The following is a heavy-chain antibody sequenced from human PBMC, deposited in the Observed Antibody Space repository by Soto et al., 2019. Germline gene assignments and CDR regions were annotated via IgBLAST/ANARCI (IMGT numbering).Heavy chain of an antibody. Sequence: QGQLVQSRAELKKPGASVKVSCKASDYTFTRYGISWVRQAPRQGLEWMGWISGYNGDTNYAQKFQGRVTMNIDTSTTTAYMELRSLTSDDTAVYYCAKNGQPPYYYYGMDVWGQGTTVTVSS. CDR2: ISGYNGDT. J-gene: IGHJ6*02. CDR1: DYTFTRYG. D-gene: IGHD2-8*01. CDR3: AKNGQPPYYYYGMDV. V-gene: IGHV1-18*01.